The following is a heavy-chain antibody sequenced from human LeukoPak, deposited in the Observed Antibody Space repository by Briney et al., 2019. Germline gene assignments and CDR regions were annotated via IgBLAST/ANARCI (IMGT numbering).Heavy chain of an antibody. D-gene: IGHD3-3*01. CDR2: IRKDGSNK. Sequence: GSLELSCETSGFPFSDHWMNWVRQAPGKGLEWVANIRKDGSNKHYLDSVRGRFIISRDNAKNSLYLHMNSLRVEDTGVYYCARDFWNYFDYWGQGTLVTVSS. V-gene: IGHV3-7*01. J-gene: IGHJ4*02. CDR3: ARDFWNYFDY. CDR1: GFPFSDHW.